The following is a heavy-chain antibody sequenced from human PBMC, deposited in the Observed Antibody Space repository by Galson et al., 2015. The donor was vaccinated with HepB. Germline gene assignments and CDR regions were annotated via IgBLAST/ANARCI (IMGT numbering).Heavy chain of an antibody. Sequence: SLRLSCAASGFTFSSYSMNWVRQAPGKGLEWVSYISSSSSTIYYADSVKGRFTISRDNAKNSLYLQMNSLRAEDTAVYYCARHYDSSGYYLPYFDYWGQGTLVTVSS. D-gene: IGHD3-22*01. V-gene: IGHV3-48*01. CDR3: ARHYDSSGYYLPYFDY. CDR1: GFTFSSYS. CDR2: ISSSSSTI. J-gene: IGHJ4*02.